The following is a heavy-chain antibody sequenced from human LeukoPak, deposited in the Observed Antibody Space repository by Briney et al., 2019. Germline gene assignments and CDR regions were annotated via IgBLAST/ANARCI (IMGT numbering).Heavy chain of an antibody. CDR2: ISHDGSNE. CDR1: GFTLSSYG. J-gene: IGHJ4*02. D-gene: IGHD3-10*01. CDR3: AKGSGGSGSFYNHFDC. Sequence: PGGSLRLSCAASGFTLSSYGMHWVRQAPGKGLEWVAVISHDGSNEYYADSVKGRFTISRDNSKNTLSLQMNSLRTEDTAVFYGAKGSGGSGSFYNHFDCWGQGTLVTVSS. V-gene: IGHV3-30*18.